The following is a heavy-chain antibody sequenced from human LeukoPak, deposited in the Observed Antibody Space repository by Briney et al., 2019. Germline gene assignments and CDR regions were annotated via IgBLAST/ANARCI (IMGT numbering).Heavy chain of an antibody. J-gene: IGHJ4*02. CDR3: AKGEVKAASSTGFDY. CDR1: GFTFSNYW. CDR2: ISGSGGTT. D-gene: IGHD1-14*01. Sequence: GGSLRLSCAASGFTFSNYWMSWVRQAPGKGLEWVSVISGSGGTTYYADSVKGRFTISRDNSKNTLYLQMNSLRAEDTAVYYCAKGEVKAASSTGFDYWGQGTLVTVSS. V-gene: IGHV3-23*01.